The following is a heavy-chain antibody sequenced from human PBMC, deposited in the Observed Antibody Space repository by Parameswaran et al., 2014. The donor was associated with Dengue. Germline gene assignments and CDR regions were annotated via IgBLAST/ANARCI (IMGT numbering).Heavy chain of an antibody. CDR3: ARGGSSGSYYAAWPDY. CDR2: IYYSGST. V-gene: IGHV4-59*01. Sequence: WIRQPPGKGLEWIGYIYYSGSTNYNPSLKSRVTISVDTSKNQFSLKLSSVTAADTAVYYCARGGSSGSYYAAWPDYWGQGTLVTVSS. J-gene: IGHJ4*02. D-gene: IGHD1-26*01.